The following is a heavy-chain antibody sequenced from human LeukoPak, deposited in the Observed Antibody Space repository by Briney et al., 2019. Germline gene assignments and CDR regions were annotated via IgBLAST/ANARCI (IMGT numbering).Heavy chain of an antibody. Sequence: GGSLRLSCAASGFTFDDYAMHWVRQAPGKGLVWVSRINSDGSSTSYADSVKGRFTISRDNAKNSLYLQMNSLRAEDTAVYYCGELGITMIGGVWGKGTTVTTSS. J-gene: IGHJ6*03. D-gene: IGHD3-10*02. CDR2: INSDGSST. CDR1: GFTFDDYA. V-gene: IGHV3-74*01. CDR3: GELGITMIGGV.